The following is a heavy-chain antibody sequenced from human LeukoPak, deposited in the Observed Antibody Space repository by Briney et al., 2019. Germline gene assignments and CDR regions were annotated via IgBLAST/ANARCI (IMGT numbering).Heavy chain of an antibody. V-gene: IGHV3-48*01. Sequence: PGGSLRLSCAASGFTFSSYGMNWVRQAPGRGLEWVSYISSGSSTIYYADSVKGRFTISRDNAKNSLYLQMNSLRAEDTAVYYCAKGVRDGYFDYWGQGTLVTVSS. J-gene: IGHJ4*02. CDR2: ISSGSSTI. D-gene: IGHD3-10*01. CDR3: AKGVRDGYFDY. CDR1: GFTFSSYG.